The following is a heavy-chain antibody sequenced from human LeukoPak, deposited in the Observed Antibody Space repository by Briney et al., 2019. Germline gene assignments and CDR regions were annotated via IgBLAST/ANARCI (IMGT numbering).Heavy chain of an antibody. Sequence: AASVTVSCKASGYTFTSYAMHWVRQAPGQRLEWMGWINAGNGNTKYSQKFQGRVTITRDTSASTAYMELSSLRSEDTAVYYCARDGSGRFLEWLLYWFDPWGQGTLVTVSS. CDR2: INAGNGNT. D-gene: IGHD3-3*01. CDR3: ARDGSGRFLEWLLYWFDP. V-gene: IGHV1-3*01. J-gene: IGHJ5*02. CDR1: GYTFTSYA.